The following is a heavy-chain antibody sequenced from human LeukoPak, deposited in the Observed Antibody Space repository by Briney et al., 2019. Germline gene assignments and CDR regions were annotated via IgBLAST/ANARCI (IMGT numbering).Heavy chain of an antibody. V-gene: IGHV4-61*08. J-gene: IGHJ3*02. CDR1: GGSINSGGYS. CDR2: IYYSGST. D-gene: IGHD1-26*01. Sequence: SEALSLTCAVSGGSINSGGYSWSWIRQPPGKGLEWIGYIYYSGSTNYNPSLKSRVTISVDTSKNQFSLKLSSVTAADTAVYYCARQRGSEGWWELHMGGAFDIWGQGTMVTVSS. CDR3: ARQRGSEGWWELHMGGAFDI.